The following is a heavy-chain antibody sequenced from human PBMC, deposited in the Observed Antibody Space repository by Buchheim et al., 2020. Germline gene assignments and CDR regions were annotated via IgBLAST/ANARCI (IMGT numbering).Heavy chain of an antibody. D-gene: IGHD3-3*01. CDR1: GGSISSYY. V-gene: IGHV4-59*01. CDR3: AREVPYENWFDP. Sequence: QVQLQESGPGLVKPSETLSLTCTVSGGSISSYYWSWIRQPPGKGLEWIGYIYYSGSTNYNPSLKSRVTISVDTSKNQFSLKLSSVTAADTAVYYCAREVPYENWFDPWGQGTL. CDR2: IYYSGST. J-gene: IGHJ5*02.